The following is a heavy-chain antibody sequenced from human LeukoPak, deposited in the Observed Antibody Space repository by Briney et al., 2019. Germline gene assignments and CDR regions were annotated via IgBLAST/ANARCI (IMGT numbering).Heavy chain of an antibody. Sequence: PGGSLRLSCAASGFTFSSYGMSWVRQAPGKGLEWVSAISGSGGSTYYADSVKGRFTISRDNSKNTLHLQMNSLRAEDTAVYYCARLVLRYFDWRPGYFDYWGQGTLVTVSS. CDR1: GFTFSSYG. CDR3: ARLVLRYFDWRPGYFDY. CDR2: ISGSGGST. J-gene: IGHJ4*02. V-gene: IGHV3-23*01. D-gene: IGHD3-9*01.